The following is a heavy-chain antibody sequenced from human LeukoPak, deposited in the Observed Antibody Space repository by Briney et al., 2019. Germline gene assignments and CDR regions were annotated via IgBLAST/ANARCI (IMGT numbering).Heavy chain of an antibody. J-gene: IGHJ4*02. CDR3: AKDRGIISDY. V-gene: IGHV3-74*01. CDR2: INRDGSST. Sequence: GGSLRLSCAASGFTFSSYWMHWVRQAPGKGLVWVSRINRDGSSTSYADSVKGRFTISRDNAKNTLYLQMNSLRAEDTAVYYCAKDRGIISDYWGQGILVTVSS. D-gene: IGHD3-10*01. CDR1: GFTFSSYW.